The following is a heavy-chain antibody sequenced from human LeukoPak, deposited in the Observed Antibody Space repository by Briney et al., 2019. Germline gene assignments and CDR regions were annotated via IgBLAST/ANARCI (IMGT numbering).Heavy chain of an antibody. Sequence: SVKVSCKASGFTFTSSAMQWVRQARGQRLEWIGWIVVGSGNTNYAQKFQERVTITRDMSTSTAYMELSSLRSEDTAMYYCAARSGSYYGLYFDYWGQGTLVTVSS. CDR1: GFTFTSSA. D-gene: IGHD1-26*01. J-gene: IGHJ4*02. CDR3: AARSGSYYGLYFDY. CDR2: IVVGSGNT. V-gene: IGHV1-58*02.